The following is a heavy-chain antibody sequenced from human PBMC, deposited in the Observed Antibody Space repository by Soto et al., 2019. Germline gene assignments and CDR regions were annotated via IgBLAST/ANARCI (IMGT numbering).Heavy chain of an antibody. CDR1: GFTFSNAW. V-gene: IGHV3-15*01. J-gene: IGHJ5*02. CDR2: IKSKTDGGTT. D-gene: IGHD3-10*01. Sequence: KTVGSLRLSCAASGFTFSNAWMSWVRQAPGKGLEWVGCIKSKTDGGTTDYAAPVKGRFTISRDDSKNTLYLQMNSLKTEDTAVYYCTTEQALLLWFGELLNNWFDPWGQGTLVTVSS. CDR3: TTEQALLLWFGELLNNWFDP.